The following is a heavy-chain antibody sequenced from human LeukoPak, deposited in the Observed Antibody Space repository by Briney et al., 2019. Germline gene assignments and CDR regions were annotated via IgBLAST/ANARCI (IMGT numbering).Heavy chain of an antibody. D-gene: IGHD2-15*01. CDR2: ISYDGSNK. CDR3: AKLPAPAGSCSGGSCFGLAGGYGMDV. Sequence: GRSLRLSCAASGFTFSSYGMHWVRQAPGKGLEWVAVISYDGSNKYYADSVKGRFTISGDNSKNTLYLQMNSLRAEDTAVYYCAKLPAPAGSCSGGSCFGLAGGYGMDVWGQGATVTVSS. J-gene: IGHJ6*02. V-gene: IGHV3-30*18. CDR1: GFTFSSYG.